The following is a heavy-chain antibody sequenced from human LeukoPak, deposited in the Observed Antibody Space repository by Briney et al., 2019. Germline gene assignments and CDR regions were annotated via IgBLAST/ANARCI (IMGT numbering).Heavy chain of an antibody. V-gene: IGHV3-30*02. CDR2: IYFSGGNK. CDR3: AKDRNWALDY. D-gene: IGHD3-16*01. Sequence: PGGSLRLSCTASGFTFSGYNMHWVRQAPGKGLEWVTLIYFSGGNKYYADSVKGRFTISRDNSKNTLYLQMNSLRAEDTAVYYCAKDRNWALDYWGPGTLVTVSS. J-gene: IGHJ4*02. CDR1: GFTFSGYN.